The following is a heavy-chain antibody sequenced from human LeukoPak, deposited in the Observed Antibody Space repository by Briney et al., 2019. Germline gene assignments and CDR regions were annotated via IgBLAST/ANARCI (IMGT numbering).Heavy chain of an antibody. V-gene: IGHV3-9*01. J-gene: IGHJ4*02. CDR1: GFTFDDYA. Sequence: AGGSLRLSCAASGFTFDDYAMHWVRQAPGKGLEWVSGISWNSGSIVYADSVKGGFTISRDNAKNSLYLQMNSLRAEDTALYYCAKVVPAARSSGVYWGQGTLVTVSS. CDR2: ISWNSGSI. D-gene: IGHD2-2*01. CDR3: AKVVPAARSSGVY.